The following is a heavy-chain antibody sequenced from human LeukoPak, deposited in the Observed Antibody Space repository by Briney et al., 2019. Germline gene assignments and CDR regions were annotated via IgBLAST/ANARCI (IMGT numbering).Heavy chain of an antibody. J-gene: IGHJ3*02. CDR2: ISAYNGNT. D-gene: IGHD2-8*01. V-gene: IGHV1-18*01. CDR1: GYTFTSYG. Sequence: ASVKVSCKASGYTFTSYGISWVRQAPGQGLEWMGWISAYNGNTNYAQKLQGRVTMTTDTSTSTAYMELRSLRSDDTAVYYCAREKTMWVYALTDAFDIWGQGTMVTVSS. CDR3: AREKTMWVYALTDAFDI.